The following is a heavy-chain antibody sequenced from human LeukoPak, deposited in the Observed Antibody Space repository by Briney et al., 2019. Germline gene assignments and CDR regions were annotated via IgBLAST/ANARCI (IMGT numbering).Heavy chain of an antibody. CDR3: ASGPRSSDYYYYGMDV. CDR2: IKQDGSEK. J-gene: IGHJ6*02. Sequence: GGSLRLSCAASGFTFSSYWMSWVRQAPGKGLEWVANIKQDGSEKYYVDSVKGRFTISRDNAKNSLYLQMNSLRAEDTAVYYCASGPRSSDYYYYGMDVWGQGTTVTVSS. V-gene: IGHV3-7*01. CDR1: GFTFSSYW. D-gene: IGHD6-6*01.